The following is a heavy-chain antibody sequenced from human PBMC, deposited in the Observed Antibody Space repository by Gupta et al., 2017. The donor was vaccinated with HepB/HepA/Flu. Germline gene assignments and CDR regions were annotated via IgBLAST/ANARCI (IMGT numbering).Heavy chain of an antibody. J-gene: IGHJ6*03. CDR1: GFPFGSAD. CDR3: AWKYYYYMAV. Sequence: EVQVLESGGDLVQPGGALSLACAAPGFPFGSADMAWARQGPGRGMEWVSVISGDGFATYYADSVKGRFTISRDNSKNTLYLQMSRRRVEDTAVYYCAWKYYYYMAVWGKGTTVAVSS. CDR2: ISGDGFAT. D-gene: IGHD1-1*01. V-gene: IGHV3-23*01.